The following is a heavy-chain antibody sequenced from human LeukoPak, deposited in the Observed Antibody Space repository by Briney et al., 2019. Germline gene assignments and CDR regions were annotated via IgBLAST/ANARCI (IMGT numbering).Heavy chain of an antibody. D-gene: IGHD3-22*01. Sequence: ASVKVSCKASGGTFSSYAISWVRQAPGQGLEWMGGIIPIFGTANYAQKFQGRVTITADESTSTAYMDLSSLRSEDTAVYYCARFPHSSGYYTPGGDDYWGQGTLVTVSS. J-gene: IGHJ4*02. CDR3: ARFPHSSGYYTPGGDDY. CDR1: GGTFSSYA. CDR2: IIPIFGTA. V-gene: IGHV1-69*01.